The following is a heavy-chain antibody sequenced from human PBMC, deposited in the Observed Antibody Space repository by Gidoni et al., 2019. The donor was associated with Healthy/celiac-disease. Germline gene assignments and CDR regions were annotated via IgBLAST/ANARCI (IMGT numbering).Heavy chain of an antibody. V-gene: IGHV4-59*08. Sequence: QVQLQESGPGLVKPSETLSLTCTVSGGSISSYYWRWIRQPPGKGLEWIGYIYYSGSTNYNPSLKSRVTISVDTSKNQFSLKLSSVTAADTAVYYCASSSHHWGQGTLVTVSS. CDR2: IYYSGST. CDR1: GGSISSYY. CDR3: ASSSHH. D-gene: IGHD2-15*01. J-gene: IGHJ4*02.